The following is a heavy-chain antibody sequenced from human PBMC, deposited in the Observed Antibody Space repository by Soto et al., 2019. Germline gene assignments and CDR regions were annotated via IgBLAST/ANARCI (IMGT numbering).Heavy chain of an antibody. J-gene: IGHJ6*02. Sequence: QVQLVQSGAEVKKPGSSVKVSCKASGGTFNNYPITWVRQAPGQGLEWMGDSIPIFGTANYAQKFQDRVTITVEESTRTAFMELSSLRSEDTAIYYCARGRGYSGDDHDYYFDMDFWGQGTSVNVSS. CDR3: ARGRGYSGDDHDYYFDMDF. CDR2: SIPIFGTA. D-gene: IGHD5-12*01. CDR1: GGTFNNYP. V-gene: IGHV1-69*01.